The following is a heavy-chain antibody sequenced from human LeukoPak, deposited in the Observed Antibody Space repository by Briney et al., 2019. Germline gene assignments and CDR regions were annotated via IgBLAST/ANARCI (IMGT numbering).Heavy chain of an antibody. CDR3: ARDAYSSGWLVWFDP. J-gene: IGHJ5*02. D-gene: IGHD6-19*01. Sequence: ASVKVSCKASGYTFTSYYMHWVRQAPGQGLEWMGIINPSGGSTSYAQKFQGRVTMTRDMSTSTVYMELSRLRSDDTAVYYCARDAYSSGWLVWFDPWGQGTLVTVSS. CDR2: INPSGGST. V-gene: IGHV1-46*01. CDR1: GYTFTSYY.